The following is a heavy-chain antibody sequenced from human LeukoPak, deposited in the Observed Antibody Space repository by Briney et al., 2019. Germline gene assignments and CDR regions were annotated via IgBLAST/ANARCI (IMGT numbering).Heavy chain of an antibody. CDR2: IYYSGST. V-gene: IGHV4-59*01. CDR3: ARGGPEYYYDSSGYYYYYYYMDV. J-gene: IGHJ6*03. CDR1: GGSISSYY. Sequence: SETLSLTCTVSGGSISSYYWSWIRQPPGKGLEWIGYIYYSGSTNYNPSLKSRVTISVDTSKNQFSLKLSSVTAADTAVYYCARGGPEYYYDSSGYYYYYYYMDVWGKGTTVTISS. D-gene: IGHD3-22*01.